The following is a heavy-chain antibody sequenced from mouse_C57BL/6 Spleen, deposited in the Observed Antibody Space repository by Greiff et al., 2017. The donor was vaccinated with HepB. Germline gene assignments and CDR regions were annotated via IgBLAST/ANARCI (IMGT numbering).Heavy chain of an antibody. CDR3: ARGNYENPWFAY. CDR1: GYTFTSYW. Sequence: VKLQQPGAELVRPGTSVKLSCKASGYTFTSYWMHWVKQRPGQGLEWIGVIDPSDSYTNYNQKFKGKATLTVDTSSSTAYMQLSSLTSEDSAVYYCARGNYENPWFAYWGQGTLVTVSA. CDR2: IDPSDSYT. V-gene: IGHV1-59*01. J-gene: IGHJ3*01. D-gene: IGHD2-4*01.